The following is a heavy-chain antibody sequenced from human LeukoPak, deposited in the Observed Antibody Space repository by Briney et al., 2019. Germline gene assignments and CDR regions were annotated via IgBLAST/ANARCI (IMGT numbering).Heavy chain of an antibody. V-gene: IGHV4-30-4*01. J-gene: IGHJ3*02. Sequence: SETLSLTCTVSGGSISSGDYYWSWIRQPPGKGLEWIGYIYYSGGTYYNPSLKSRVTISVDTSKNQFSLKLSSVTAADTAVYYCTRSTVTNPDDAFDIWGQGTMVTVSS. D-gene: IGHD4-17*01. CDR2: IYYSGGT. CDR3: TRSTVTNPDDAFDI. CDR1: GGSISSGDYY.